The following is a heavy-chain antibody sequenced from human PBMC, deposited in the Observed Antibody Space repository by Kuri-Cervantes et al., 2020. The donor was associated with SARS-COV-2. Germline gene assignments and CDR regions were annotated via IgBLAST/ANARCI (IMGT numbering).Heavy chain of an antibody. J-gene: IGHJ4*02. CDR1: GFTFSSYS. D-gene: IGHD3-22*01. CDR2: ISSSSSYI. CDR3: ARVGPYYDSSGYYLDY. V-gene: IGHV3-21*01. Sequence: GESLKISCAASGFTFSSYSMNWVRQAPGKGLEWVSSISSSSSYIYYADSVKGRFTISRDNAKNSLYLQMNSLRAEDTAVYYCARVGPYYDSSGYYLDYWGQGTLVTVSS.